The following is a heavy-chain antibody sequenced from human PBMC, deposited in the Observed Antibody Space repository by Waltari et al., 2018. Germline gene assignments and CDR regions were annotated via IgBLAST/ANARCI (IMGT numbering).Heavy chain of an antibody. CDR2: ISYDGSNK. D-gene: IGHD3-3*01. J-gene: IGHJ6*02. V-gene: IGHV3-30*18. Sequence: QVQLVESGGGVVQPGRSLRLSCAASGFTFSTYAMPWAPQAPGKGLEWVAVISYDGSNKYYADSVKGRFSISRDNSKNTLYLQMNSLRAEDTAVYYCAKDRPSLILNYYYYGMDVWGQGTTVTVSS. CDR3: AKDRPSLILNYYYYGMDV. CDR1: GFTFSTYA.